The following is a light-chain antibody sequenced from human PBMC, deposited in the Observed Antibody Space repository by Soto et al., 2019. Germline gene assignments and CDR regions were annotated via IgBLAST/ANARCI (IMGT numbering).Light chain of an antibody. Sequence: ETGLTQSPRTLSLSPGEKATVACRASQSVNNKYLAWYHQKPGQAPRLLIYGASSRATGIPDRFSGSGSGTDFTLTISSLQPEDFATYYCQQSYSSPPTFGQGTKVDIK. CDR3: QQSYSSPPT. CDR2: GAS. J-gene: IGKJ1*01. CDR1: QSVNNKY. V-gene: IGKV3-20*01.